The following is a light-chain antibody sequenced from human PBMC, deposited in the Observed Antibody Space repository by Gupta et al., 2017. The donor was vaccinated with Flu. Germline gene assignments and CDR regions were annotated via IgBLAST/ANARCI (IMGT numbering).Light chain of an antibody. V-gene: IGKV1-39*01. CDR3: QQSDSTPLFA. CDR1: QSISSY. J-gene: IGKJ3*01. Sequence: DRCTITCQASQSISSYLNWYQQKPGKAPKLLIYAASSLQSWVPSRFSGSGSGTDFTLTISSLQPEDFATYYCQQSDSTPLFAFGPGTKVDIK. CDR2: AAS.